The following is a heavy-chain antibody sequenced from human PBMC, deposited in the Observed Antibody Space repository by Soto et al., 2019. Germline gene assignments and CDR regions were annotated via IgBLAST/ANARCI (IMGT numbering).Heavy chain of an antibody. CDR1: GGTFSSYA. CDR2: IIPIFGTA. CDR3: AREMATIDGGAFDI. V-gene: IGHV1-69*13. Sequence: SVKVSFKASGGTFSSYAISWVRQAPGQGLEWMGGIIPIFGTANYAQKFQGRVTITADESTSTAYMELSSLRSEDTAVYYCAREMATIDGGAFDIWGQGTMVTVSS. J-gene: IGHJ3*02. D-gene: IGHD5-12*01.